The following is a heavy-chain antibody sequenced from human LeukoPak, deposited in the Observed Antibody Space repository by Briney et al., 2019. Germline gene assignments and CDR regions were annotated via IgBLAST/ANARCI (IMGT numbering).Heavy chain of an antibody. CDR3: ASMECSSTSCSKGFDY. CDR2: IYTRGST. V-gene: IGHV4-4*09. Sequence: PSETLSLTCTVSGGSISSYFWSWIRQPPGKGLEWIGYIYTRGSTNYNPSLRSRVTISVDTSKNQFSLKLGSVTAADTAIYYCASMECSSTSCSKGFDYWGQGTLVTVSS. D-gene: IGHD2-2*01. J-gene: IGHJ4*02. CDR1: GGSISSYF.